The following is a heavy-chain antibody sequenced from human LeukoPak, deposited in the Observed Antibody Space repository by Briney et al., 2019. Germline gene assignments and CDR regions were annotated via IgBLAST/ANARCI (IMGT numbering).Heavy chain of an antibody. V-gene: IGHV1-46*01. CDR2: INPGGGST. CDR1: GDTFTSHY. Sequence: ASVKVSCKASGDTFTSHYLHWVRQAPGQGLEWMGIINPGGGSTSYAQQFQGRVTMTSDMSTSTVYMELSSLRSEDTAVYYCARAEITSDGYNSAFDVWGLGTMVTVSS. D-gene: IGHD5-24*01. CDR3: ARAEITSDGYNSAFDV. J-gene: IGHJ3*01.